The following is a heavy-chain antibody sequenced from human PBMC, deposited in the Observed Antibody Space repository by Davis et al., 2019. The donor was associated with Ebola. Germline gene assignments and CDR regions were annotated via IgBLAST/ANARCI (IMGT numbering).Heavy chain of an antibody. J-gene: IGHJ4*02. D-gene: IGHD3-10*01. CDR1: GFTFSNAW. CDR2: ISSSSSYI. Sequence: GGSLRLSCAASGFTFSNAWMNWVRQAPGKGLEWVSSISSSSSYIYYADSVKGRFTISRDNAKNTLYLQMNSLRAEDTAVYYCARDGTMVRGVIDCWGQGTLVTVSS. V-gene: IGHV3-21*01. CDR3: ARDGTMVRGVIDC.